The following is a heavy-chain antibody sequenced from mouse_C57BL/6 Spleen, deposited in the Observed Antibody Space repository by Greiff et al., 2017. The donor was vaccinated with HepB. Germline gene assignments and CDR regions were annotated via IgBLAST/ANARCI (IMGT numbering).Heavy chain of an antibody. D-gene: IGHD2-1*01. CDR1: GFNIKNTY. CDR2: IDPANGNT. CDR3: ASIYYGNFWFAY. Sequence: VQLQQSVAELVRPGASVKLSCTASGFNIKNTYMHWVKQRPEQGLEWIGRIDPANGNTKYAPKFQGKATIPAHTSSNTAYLQLSSLTSEDTAIYYCASIYYGNFWFAYWGQGTLVTVSA. J-gene: IGHJ3*01. V-gene: IGHV14-3*01.